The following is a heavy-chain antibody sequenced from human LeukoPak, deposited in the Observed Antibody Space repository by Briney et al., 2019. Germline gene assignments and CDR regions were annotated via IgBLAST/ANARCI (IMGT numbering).Heavy chain of an antibody. CDR2: INHSGST. Sequence: SQTLSLTCAVSGGSISSGGYSWSWIRQPPGKGLEWIGEINHSGSTNYNPSLKSRVTISVDTSKNQFSLKLSSVTAADTAVYYCARGRYDFWSGYYRSPAYYYMDVWGKGTTVTVSS. CDR1: GGSISSGGYS. J-gene: IGHJ6*03. V-gene: IGHV4-30-2*01. D-gene: IGHD3-3*01. CDR3: ARGRYDFWSGYYRSPAYYYMDV.